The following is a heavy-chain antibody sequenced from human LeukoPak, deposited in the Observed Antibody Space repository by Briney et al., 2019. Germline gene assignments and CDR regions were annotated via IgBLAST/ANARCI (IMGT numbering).Heavy chain of an antibody. CDR3: AKDRTGSTSAWFDP. CDR1: GFTFSSYA. V-gene: IGHV3-23*01. D-gene: IGHD1-7*01. Sequence: GGSLRLSCAASGFTFSSYAMSWVRQAPGKGLEWVSAISGNGGSTYYADSVKGRFTISRDNSKNTLYLLMNSLRAEDTAVHYCAKDRTGSTSAWFDPWGQGTLVTVSS. CDR2: ISGNGGST. J-gene: IGHJ5*02.